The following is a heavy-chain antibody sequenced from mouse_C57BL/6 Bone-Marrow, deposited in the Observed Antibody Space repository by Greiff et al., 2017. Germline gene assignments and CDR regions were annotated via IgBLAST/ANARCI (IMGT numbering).Heavy chain of an antibody. Sequence: VQLLQSGAEFVRPGASVKLSCTASGFNIKDDYMHWVKQSPEQGLEWIGWIDPENGDTEYASKFQGKATITADTASNTVYLQLSSLTSEDTAVYYCTTDYYGSSYGNYYWYFDVWGTGTTVTVSS. J-gene: IGHJ1*03. V-gene: IGHV14-4*01. CDR3: TTDYYGSSYGNYYWYFDV. CDR1: GFNIKDDY. D-gene: IGHD1-1*01. CDR2: IDPENGDT.